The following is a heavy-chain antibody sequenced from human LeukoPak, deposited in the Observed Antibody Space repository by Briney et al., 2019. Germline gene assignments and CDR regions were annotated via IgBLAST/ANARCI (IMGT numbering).Heavy chain of an antibody. D-gene: IGHD3-10*01. J-gene: IGHJ4*02. Sequence: GGSLRLSCAASGFTFSSYWMSWVRQAPGKGLEWVANIKQDGSEKYDVDSVKGRFTISRDNAKNSLYLQMNSLRAEDTAVYYCARPYYSHHSLDFDYWGQGTLVTVSS. V-gene: IGHV3-7*01. CDR3: ARPYYSHHSLDFDY. CDR1: GFTFSSYW. CDR2: IKQDGSEK.